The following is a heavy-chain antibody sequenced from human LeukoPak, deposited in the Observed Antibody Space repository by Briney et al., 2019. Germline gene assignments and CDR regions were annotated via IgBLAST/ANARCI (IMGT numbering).Heavy chain of an antibody. D-gene: IGHD3-10*02. CDR1: GGSISSSY. Sequence: SETLSLTCTVSGGSISSSYWSWIRQPPGKGLEWIGYIYYSGSTNYSPSLKSRVTISVDTSKNQFSLKLSSVTAADTAVYYCARVSSGSSGFNWFDPWGQGTLVTVSS. CDR2: IYYSGST. J-gene: IGHJ5*02. V-gene: IGHV4-59*12. CDR3: ARVSSGSSGFNWFDP.